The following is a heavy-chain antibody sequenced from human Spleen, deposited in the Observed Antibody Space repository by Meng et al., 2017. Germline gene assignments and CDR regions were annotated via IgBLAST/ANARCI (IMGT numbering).Heavy chain of an antibody. CDR3: ARVYGSGDYYPCYFDY. CDR1: GFTFDDYA. D-gene: IGHD3-10*01. Sequence: SLKISCAASGFTFDDYAMHWVRQAPGKGLEWVSGISWSSGAIGYADSAKGRFTISRDNAWNSLYLQMNSLRAEDTAVYYCARVYGSGDYYPCYFDYWGQGTLVTVSS. J-gene: IGHJ4*02. V-gene: IGHV3-9*01. CDR2: ISWSSGAI.